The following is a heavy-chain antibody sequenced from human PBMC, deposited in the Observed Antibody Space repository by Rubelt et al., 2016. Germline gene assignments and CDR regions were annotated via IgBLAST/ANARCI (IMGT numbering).Heavy chain of an antibody. V-gene: IGHV4-38-2*02. CDR3: ARDHSSGWYLEGFFDY. J-gene: IGHJ4*02. CDR1: GGSISSYY. CDR2: IYHSGST. Sequence: QVQLQESGPGLVKPSETLSLTCTVSGGSISSYYWSWIRQPPGKGLEWIGSIYHSGSTYYNPSLKSRVTISVDTSKNQFSRTLSSVTAADTAVYYCARDHSSGWYLEGFFDYWGQGTLVTVSS. D-gene: IGHD6-19*01.